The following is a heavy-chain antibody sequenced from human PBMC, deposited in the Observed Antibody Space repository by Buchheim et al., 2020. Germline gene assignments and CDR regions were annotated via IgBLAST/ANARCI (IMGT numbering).Heavy chain of an antibody. J-gene: IGHJ6*02. CDR3: ARDRLYCRSTSCYPTAYYYYYGMDV. V-gene: IGHV1-18*04. CDR1: GYTFTSYG. Sequence: QVQLVQSGAEVKKPGASVKVSCKASGYTFTSYGISWVRQAPGQGLEWMGWISAYNGNTNYAQKLQGRVTMTTETSTSTAYMELRSLRSDDTAVYYCARDRLYCRSTSCYPTAYYYYYGMDVWGQGTT. CDR2: ISAYNGNT. D-gene: IGHD2-2*01.